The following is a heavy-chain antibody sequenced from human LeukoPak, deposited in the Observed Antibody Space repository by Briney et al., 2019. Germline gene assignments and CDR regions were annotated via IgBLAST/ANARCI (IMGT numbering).Heavy chain of an antibody. CDR3: ARDGVRRFGELNAFDI. J-gene: IGHJ3*02. V-gene: IGHV3-30-3*01. Sequence: GGSLRLSCAASGFTFAIYAMHWVRQAPGKGLEGVAVISYDGNNKYYADSVKGRFTISRDNSKNTLYLQMNSLRAEDTAVYYCARDGVRRFGELNAFDIWGQGTMVTVSS. D-gene: IGHD3-10*01. CDR1: GFTFAIYA. CDR2: ISYDGNNK.